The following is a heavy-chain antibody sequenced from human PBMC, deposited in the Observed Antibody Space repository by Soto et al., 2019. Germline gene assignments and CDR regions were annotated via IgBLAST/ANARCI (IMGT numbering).Heavy chain of an antibody. CDR3: ARLYNAFDI. D-gene: IGHD3-10*01. CDR1: GGSISSTNW. V-gene: IGHV4-4*02. CDR2: VFHSGST. Sequence: QVQLQESGPGLVKPSGTLSLACAVSGGSISSTNWWTWVRQPPGKGLEWIGEVFHSGSTNYNPSLQSRVTVSVDKSKNQFSLKLSSVTAADTAVYYCARLYNAFDIWGRGTLVTVSS. J-gene: IGHJ2*01.